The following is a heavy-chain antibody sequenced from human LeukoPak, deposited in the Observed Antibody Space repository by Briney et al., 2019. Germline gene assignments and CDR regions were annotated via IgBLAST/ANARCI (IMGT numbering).Heavy chain of an antibody. Sequence: GGSLRLSCAASGFTFSSYAMHWVRQAPGKGLEWVAVISYDGSNKYYADSVKGRFTISRDNSKNTLYLQMNSLRAEDTAVYYCARVTIFGVVFYYYGMDVWGQGTTVTVSS. CDR3: ARVTIFGVVFYYYGMDV. CDR2: ISYDGSNK. J-gene: IGHJ6*02. V-gene: IGHV3-30*04. D-gene: IGHD3-3*01. CDR1: GFTFSSYA.